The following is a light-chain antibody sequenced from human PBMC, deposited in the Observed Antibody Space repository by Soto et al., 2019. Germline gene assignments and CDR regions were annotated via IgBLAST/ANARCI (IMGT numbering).Light chain of an antibody. CDR3: QEYNNWSYT. Sequence: EIVVLQSPATLSVKKGERATLSCRASQSISSNLAWYQQKPGQAPRLVIYGASTRATGIPARFSGSGSGTDFTLTISGLQSEDFAVYFCQEYNNWSYTFGQGTNVDIK. J-gene: IGKJ2*01. CDR2: GAS. CDR1: QSISSN. V-gene: IGKV3-15*01.